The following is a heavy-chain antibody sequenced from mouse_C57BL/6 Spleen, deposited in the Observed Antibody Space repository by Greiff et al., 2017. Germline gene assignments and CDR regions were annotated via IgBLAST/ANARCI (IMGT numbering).Heavy chain of an antibody. V-gene: IGHV1-72*01. J-gene: IGHJ2*01. Sequence: QVQLKQPGAELVKPGASVKLSCKASGYTFTSYWMHWVKQRPGRGLEWIGRIDPTSGGTKYNEKFKSKATLTVDKPSSTAYMQLSSLTSEDSAVYYCALITTVVANYFDYWGQGTTLTVSS. CDR1: GYTFTSYW. CDR3: ALITTVVANYFDY. CDR2: IDPTSGGT. D-gene: IGHD1-1*01.